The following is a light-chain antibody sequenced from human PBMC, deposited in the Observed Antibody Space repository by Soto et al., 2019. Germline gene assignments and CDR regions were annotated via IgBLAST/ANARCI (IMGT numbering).Light chain of an antibody. V-gene: IGLV2-8*01. CDR3: SSYAGFNNVI. CDR1: SSDVGAYNF. J-gene: IGLJ2*01. CDR2: DVS. Sequence: QSALTQPPPASGSPGQSVTISCIGTSSDVGAYNFVSWYQQYPGKAPKLTIYDVSRRPSGVSDRFSGSKSGNTASLTVSGLQAEDEADYYCSSYAGFNNVIFGGGTKLTVL.